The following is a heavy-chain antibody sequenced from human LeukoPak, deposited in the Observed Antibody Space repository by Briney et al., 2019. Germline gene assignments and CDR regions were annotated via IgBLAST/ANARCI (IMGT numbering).Heavy chain of an antibody. Sequence: SETLSLTCAVYGGSFSGYYWNWIRQPPGKGLEWIGEINHSGSTNYNPSLKSRVTISVDTSKNQFSLKLSSVTAADTAVYYCARGLPSGTRSFDYWGQGTLVTVSS. V-gene: IGHV4-34*01. CDR1: GGSFSGYY. J-gene: IGHJ4*02. D-gene: IGHD2-15*01. CDR2: INHSGST. CDR3: ARGLPSGTRSFDY.